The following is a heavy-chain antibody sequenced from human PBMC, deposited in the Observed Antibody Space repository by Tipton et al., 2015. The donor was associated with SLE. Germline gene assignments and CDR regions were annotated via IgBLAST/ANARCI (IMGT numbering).Heavy chain of an antibody. D-gene: IGHD4-17*01. CDR1: AFSFSTYA. V-gene: IGHV3-23*01. CDR3: AKGGTVTTGAFDI. Sequence: GSLRLSCAASAFSFSTYAMTWVRQAPGKGLEWVSDISGSGAGTHYADSVKGRFIISRDNSKNTLYLQMNSLRAEDTAIYYCAKGGTVTTGAFDIWGQGTVVTVSS. CDR2: ISGSGAGT. J-gene: IGHJ3*02.